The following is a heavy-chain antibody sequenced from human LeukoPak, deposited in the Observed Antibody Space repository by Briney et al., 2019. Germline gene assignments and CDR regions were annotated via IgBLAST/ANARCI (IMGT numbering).Heavy chain of an antibody. CDR3: VSQGRTMDAFHI. CDR2: INNRGSAM. CDR1: GFTIRDEY. J-gene: IGHJ3*02. D-gene: IGHD3-10*01. Sequence: GGSLRLSCAASGFTIRDEYMSWIRQAPGTGLEWVSYINNRGSAMYYADSVKGRFIISRDNAKNSLFLQLNSLRAEDTAVYYCVSQGRTMDAFHIRGQGTMVTVSS. V-gene: IGHV3-11*04.